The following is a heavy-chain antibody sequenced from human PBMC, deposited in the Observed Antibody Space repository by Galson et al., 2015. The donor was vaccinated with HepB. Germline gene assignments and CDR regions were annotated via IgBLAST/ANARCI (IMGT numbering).Heavy chain of an antibody. CDR3: AKEKEYYYGSGSYPYFDY. Sequence: SLRLSCAASGFTFSSYGMHWVRQAPGKGLEWVAVISYDGSNKYYADSVKGRFTISRDNSKNTLYLQMNSLRAEDTAVYYCAKEKEYYYGSGSYPYFDYWGQGTLVTVSS. J-gene: IGHJ4*02. CDR1: GFTFSSYG. CDR2: ISYDGSNK. D-gene: IGHD3-10*01. V-gene: IGHV3-30*18.